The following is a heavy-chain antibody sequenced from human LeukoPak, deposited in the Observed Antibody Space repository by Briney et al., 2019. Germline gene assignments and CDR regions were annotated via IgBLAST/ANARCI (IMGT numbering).Heavy chain of an antibody. J-gene: IGHJ6*03. CDR2: IYYSGNS. Sequence: SETLSLTCTVSGASISSYYWSWIRQSPGKGLEWIGYIYYSGNSNYSPSLQSRVTISVDTSKSQFSLKLTSVTAADTAVYYCARNLIAAAGTRYHYYYYMDVWGKGTTVTVSS. CDR1: GASISSYY. V-gene: IGHV4-59*01. D-gene: IGHD6-13*01. CDR3: ARNLIAAAGTRYHYYYYMDV.